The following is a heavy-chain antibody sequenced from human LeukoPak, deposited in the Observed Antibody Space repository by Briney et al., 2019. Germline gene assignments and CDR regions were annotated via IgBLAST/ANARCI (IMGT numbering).Heavy chain of an antibody. CDR3: ARDVFERRTYYYGMDV. V-gene: IGHV1-69*04. CDR2: IIPILGIA. Sequence: VSPKASRVTSSSYAISCGSEGPGQGLGWVGRIIPILGIANYAQKFQGGVSITADKSMRTAYMELSSLRSEETAVYYCARDVFERRTYYYGMDVWGQGTTVTVSS. D-gene: IGHD1-1*01. CDR1: RVTSSSYA. J-gene: IGHJ6*02.